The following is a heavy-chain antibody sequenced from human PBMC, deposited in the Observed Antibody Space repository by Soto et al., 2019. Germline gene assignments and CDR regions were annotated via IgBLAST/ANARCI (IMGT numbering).Heavy chain of an antibody. D-gene: IGHD3-10*01. J-gene: IGHJ6*02. CDR2: IYYSGST. Sequence: PSETLSLTCTVSGGSISSYYWSWIRQPPGKGLEWIGYIYYSGSTNYNPSLKSRVSISVDTSKNQFSLKLTSVTAADTAVYYCTTQGFGGLHGLVDVWGQGTTVTVS. V-gene: IGHV4-59*08. CDR3: TTQGFGGLHGLVDV. CDR1: GGSISSYY.